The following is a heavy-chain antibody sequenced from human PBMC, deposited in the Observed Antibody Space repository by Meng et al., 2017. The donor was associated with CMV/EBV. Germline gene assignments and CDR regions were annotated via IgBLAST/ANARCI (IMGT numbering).Heavy chain of an antibody. CDR3: ARRDGIGTTDYFDY. V-gene: IGHV5-51*01. CDR2: IYPGDSDT. D-gene: IGHD1-7*01. CDR1: GYSFTSYW. Sequence: QVSCKGSGYSFTSYWIGWVRQMPGKGLEWMGIIYPGDSDTRYSPSFQGQVTISADKSISTAYLQWSSLKASDTAMYCCARRDGIGTTDYFDYWGQGTLVTVSS. J-gene: IGHJ4*02.